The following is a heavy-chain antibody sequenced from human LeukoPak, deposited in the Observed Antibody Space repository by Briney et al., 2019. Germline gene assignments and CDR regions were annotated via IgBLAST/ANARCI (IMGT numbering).Heavy chain of an antibody. Sequence: GGSLRLSCAASGFTFSSYWMSWVRQAPGKGLEWVANIKQDGSEKYYVDSVKGRFTISRDNAKNSLYLQMNSLRAEDTAVYSCARDFGTDYYYYMDVWGKGTTVIVSS. CDR3: ARDFGTDYYYYMDV. J-gene: IGHJ6*03. CDR2: IKQDGSEK. V-gene: IGHV3-7*01. D-gene: IGHD2-8*02. CDR1: GFTFSSYW.